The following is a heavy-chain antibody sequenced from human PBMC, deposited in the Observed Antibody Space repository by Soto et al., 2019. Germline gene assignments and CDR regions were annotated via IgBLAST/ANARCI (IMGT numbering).Heavy chain of an antibody. CDR1: GYTFTSYD. V-gene: IGHV1-8*01. CDR2: MNPNSGNT. J-gene: IGHJ6*02. CDR3: ARWWWGLNYYYYGMDV. Sequence: ASVKVSCKASGYTFTSYDINWVRQATGQGLEWMGWMNPNSGNTGYAQKFQGRVTMTRNTSISTAYMELSSLRSEDTAVYYCARWWWGLNYYYYGMDVWGQGTTVTVSS. D-gene: IGHD2-21*01.